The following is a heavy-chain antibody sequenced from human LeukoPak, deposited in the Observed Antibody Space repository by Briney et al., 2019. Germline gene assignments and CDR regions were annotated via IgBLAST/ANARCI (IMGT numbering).Heavy chain of an antibody. CDR1: GGSPSSGGYY. V-gene: IGHV4-31*03. J-gene: IGHJ5*02. CDR2: IYYSGST. D-gene: IGHD3-16*01. CDR3: ARDARGTGSNVWGSYRLDWFDP. Sequence: SQTLSLTCTVSGGSPSSGGYYWSWLRQHPGKGLEWIGYIYYSGSTYYNPSLKSRVTISVDTSKNQFSLKLSSVTAADTAVYYCARDARGTGSNVWGSYRLDWFDPWGQGTLVTVSS.